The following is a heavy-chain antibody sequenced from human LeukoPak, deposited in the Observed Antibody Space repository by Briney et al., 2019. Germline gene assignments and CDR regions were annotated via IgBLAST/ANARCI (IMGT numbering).Heavy chain of an antibody. D-gene: IGHD6-19*01. V-gene: IGHV1-2*02. CDR1: GYIFTDYY. CDR2: MNPNSGVT. CDR3: ARDLRLAVSGTSGFDI. J-gene: IGHJ3*02. Sequence: ASVKVSCKASGYIFTDYYMHWVRQAPGQGLEWMGWMNPNSGVTNYAQKFQVRVTMTGDTSIRKAYMELSSLRSDDTAVYYCARDLRLAVSGTSGFDIWGQGTVVTVSS.